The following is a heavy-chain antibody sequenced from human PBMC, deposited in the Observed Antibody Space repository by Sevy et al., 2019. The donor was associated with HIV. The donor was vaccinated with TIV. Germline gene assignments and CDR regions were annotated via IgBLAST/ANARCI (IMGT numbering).Heavy chain of an antibody. D-gene: IGHD2-21*02. Sequence: GGSLRLSCAASGLTFTLYAIHWVRQAPGKGLEWVAIISYSGTNKYYADSVKGRFTNSRDDSTNTAYLKMNNLRTDDTAVYYCARVAIEYCTDDCYHRFDYWGQGTQVTVSS. CDR2: ISYSGTNK. V-gene: IGHV3-30-3*01. CDR3: ARVAIEYCTDDCYHRFDY. J-gene: IGHJ4*02. CDR1: GLTFTLYA.